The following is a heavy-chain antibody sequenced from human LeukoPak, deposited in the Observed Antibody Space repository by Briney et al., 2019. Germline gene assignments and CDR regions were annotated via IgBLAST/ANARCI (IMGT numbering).Heavy chain of an antibody. Sequence: SETLSLTCAVYGGSFSGYYWSWIRQPPGKGLEWIGEINHSGSTNYNPSLKSRVTISVDTSKNQFSLKLSSVTAADTAVYYCARGRFWSGYLAYYYYYGMDVWGQGTMVTVSS. J-gene: IGHJ6*02. D-gene: IGHD3-3*01. CDR3: ARGRFWSGYLAYYYYYGMDV. CDR1: GGSFSGYY. V-gene: IGHV4-34*01. CDR2: INHSGST.